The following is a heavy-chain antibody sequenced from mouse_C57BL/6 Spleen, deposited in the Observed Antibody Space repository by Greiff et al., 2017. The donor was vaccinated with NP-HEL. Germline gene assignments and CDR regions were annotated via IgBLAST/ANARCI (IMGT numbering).Heavy chain of an antibody. J-gene: IGHJ2*01. CDR2: ISSGSSTI. CDR1: GFTFSDYG. V-gene: IGHV5-17*01. CDR3: ARKLNDY. Sequence: EVKLMESWGGLVKPGGSLKLSCAASGFTFSDYGMHWVRQAPEKGLEWVAYISSGSSTIYYADTVKGRFTISRDNAKNTLFLQMTSLRSEDTAMYYCARKLNDYWGQGTTLTVSS.